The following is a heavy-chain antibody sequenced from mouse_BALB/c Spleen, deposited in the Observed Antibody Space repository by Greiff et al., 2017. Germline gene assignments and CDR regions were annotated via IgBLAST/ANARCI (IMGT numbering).Heavy chain of an antibody. D-gene: IGHD1-2*01. Sequence: EVQLQQSGAELVKPGASVKLSCTASGFNIKDTYMHWVKQRPEQGLEWIGRIDPANGNTKYDPKFQGKATITADTSSNTAYLQLSSLTSEDTAVYYCARFSTTVPFAYWGQGTLVTVSA. J-gene: IGHJ3*01. V-gene: IGHV14-3*02. CDR3: ARFSTTVPFAY. CDR2: IDPANGNT. CDR1: GFNIKDTY.